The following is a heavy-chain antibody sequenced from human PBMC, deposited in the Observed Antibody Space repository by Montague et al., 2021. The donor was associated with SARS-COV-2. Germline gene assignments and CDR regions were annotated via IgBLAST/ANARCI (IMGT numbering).Heavy chain of an antibody. V-gene: IGHV3-74*01. D-gene: IGHD1-14*01. Sequence: SLRLSCAASGLTFNSYWMHWVRQAPGKGLVWVSRVNSDGTTTTYXDSVRGRFTTSRDNAKDTLYLQMNSLRAEDTALYFCARGGPLSYYYYGMDVWGQGTTVTVSS. CDR2: VNSDGTTT. CDR3: ARGGPLSYYYYGMDV. CDR1: GLTFNSYW. J-gene: IGHJ6*02.